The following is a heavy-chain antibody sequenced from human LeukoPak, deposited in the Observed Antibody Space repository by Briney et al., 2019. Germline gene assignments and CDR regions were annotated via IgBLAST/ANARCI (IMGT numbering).Heavy chain of an antibody. CDR1: GFTFDDYA. J-gene: IGHJ4*02. CDR2: LNWNSGGI. CDR3: AKGSGYSYAFDY. Sequence: GGSLRLSCAASGFTFDDYAMHWVRQAPGKGLEWVSGLNWNSGGIVYADSVKGRFTISRDNAKGSLYLQMNNLRTEDTALYYCAKGSGYSYAFDYWGQGTLVTVSS. V-gene: IGHV3-9*01. D-gene: IGHD5-18*01.